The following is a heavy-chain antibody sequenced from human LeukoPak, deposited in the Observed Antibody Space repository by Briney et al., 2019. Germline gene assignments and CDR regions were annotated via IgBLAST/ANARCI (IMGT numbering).Heavy chain of an antibody. Sequence: SEPLSLTCTVSGGSINGYYWTWIRQPPGNGLEWIGYIYYSGSTNYNPSLRSRVTISVDTSKNQFSLNLISVTAADTALHYCARGEALRQNYGLDVWGQGTTVTVSS. CDR1: GGSINGYY. V-gene: IGHV4-59*01. CDR3: ARGEALRQNYGLDV. J-gene: IGHJ6*02. CDR2: IYYSGST.